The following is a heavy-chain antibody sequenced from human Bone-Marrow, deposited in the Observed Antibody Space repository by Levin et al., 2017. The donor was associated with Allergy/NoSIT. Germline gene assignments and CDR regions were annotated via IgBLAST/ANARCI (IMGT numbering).Heavy chain of an antibody. Sequence: ASVKVSCTASGFSFRSYWMYWVRQAPGKGLEWVASIHPDGRETYYVDSVRGRFTISRDDAKNSLYLQLKSLRVEDTALYYCITVPSASDWFDPWGQGTLVTVS. CDR3: ITVPSASDWFDP. D-gene: IGHD1-14*01. V-gene: IGHV3-7*01. J-gene: IGHJ5*02. CDR1: GFSFRSYW. CDR2: IHPDGRET.